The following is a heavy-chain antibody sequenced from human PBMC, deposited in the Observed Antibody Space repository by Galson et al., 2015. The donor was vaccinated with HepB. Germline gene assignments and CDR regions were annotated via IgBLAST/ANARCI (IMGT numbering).Heavy chain of an antibody. D-gene: IGHD2-21*02. Sequence: SLRLSCAASGFTFSSYSMNWVRQAPGKGLEWVSSISSSSSYIYYADSVKGRFTISRDNAKNSLYLQMNSLRAEDTAVYYCASLLAYCGGDCYSNYYYYGMDVGGQGTTVTVSS. CDR3: ASLLAYCGGDCYSNYYYYGMDV. CDR2: ISSSSSYI. V-gene: IGHV3-21*01. CDR1: GFTFSSYS. J-gene: IGHJ6*02.